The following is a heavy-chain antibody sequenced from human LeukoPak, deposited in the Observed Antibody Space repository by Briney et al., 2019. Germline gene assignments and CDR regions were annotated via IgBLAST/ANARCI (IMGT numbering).Heavy chain of an antibody. CDR2: INHSGST. CDR3: ARDGMMAG. CDR1: GGSFSGYY. J-gene: IGHJ1*01. V-gene: IGHV4-34*01. D-gene: IGHD5-24*01. Sequence: SETLSLTCAVYGGSFSGYYWSWIRQPPGKGLEWIGEINHSGSTNYNPSLKSRVTISVDTSKNQFSLRLSSVTAADTAVYYCARDGMMAGWGQGTLVTVSS.